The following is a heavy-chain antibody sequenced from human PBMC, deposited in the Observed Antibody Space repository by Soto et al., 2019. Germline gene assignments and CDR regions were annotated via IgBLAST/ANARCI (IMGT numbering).Heavy chain of an antibody. CDR1: GHTFSGYY. D-gene: IGHD2-2*01. Sequence: GASVKVSCKASGHTFSGYYMHWVRQAPGQGLEWMGWINTLSGDTSFPQKFQGRLAMTRDTSIDTVFMEVSRLTSDDTAIYYCPRSLLHVTLPLGNWGQGTLVTVSS. CDR3: PRSLLHVTLPLGN. CDR2: INTLSGDT. V-gene: IGHV1-2*02. J-gene: IGHJ4*02.